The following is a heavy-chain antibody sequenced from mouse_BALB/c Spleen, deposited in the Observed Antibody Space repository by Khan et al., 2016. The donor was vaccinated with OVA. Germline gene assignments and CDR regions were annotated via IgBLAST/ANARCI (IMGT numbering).Heavy chain of an antibody. V-gene: IGHV3-6*02. CDR3: ASEGDYYCRPFDY. CDR1: GYSITSGYY. CDR2: ISYDGSN. D-gene: IGHD1-1*01. J-gene: IGHJ2*01. Sequence: EVQLQESGPGLVKPSQSLSLTCSVTGYSITSGYYWNWIRQFPGNKLEWMGNISYDGSNNYNPSLKNRITITRDTSKNQSFLKLITVTTEATATNDCASEGDYYCRPFDYWGPGTTLPVSS.